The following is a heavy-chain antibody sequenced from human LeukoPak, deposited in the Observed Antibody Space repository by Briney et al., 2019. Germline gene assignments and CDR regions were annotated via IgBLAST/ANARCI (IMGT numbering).Heavy chain of an antibody. V-gene: IGHV3-20*04. J-gene: IGHJ4*02. Sequence: GGSLRLSCAASGFTFDDYGMSWVRQAPGKGLEWVSGINWNGGSTGYADSVKGRFTISRDNAKNSLYLQMNSLRAEDTALYYCAKRRVVGATNRPFDYWGQGTLVTVSS. CDR3: AKRRVVGATNRPFDY. CDR2: INWNGGST. D-gene: IGHD2-15*01. CDR1: GFTFDDYG.